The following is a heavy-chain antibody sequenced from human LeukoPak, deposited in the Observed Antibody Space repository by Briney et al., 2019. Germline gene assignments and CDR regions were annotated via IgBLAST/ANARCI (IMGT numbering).Heavy chain of an antibody. CDR3: ATLDRGHDSWSGYYTGDAFDI. J-gene: IGHJ3*02. Sequence: GGSLRLSCAASGFTFSSYAMSWVRQAPGKGLEWVSAISGSGGSTYYADSVKGRFTISRDNSKNTLYLQMNSLRAEDTAVYYCATLDRGHDSWSGYYTGDAFDIWGQGTMVTVSS. D-gene: IGHD3-3*01. CDR2: ISGSGGST. CDR1: GFTFSSYA. V-gene: IGHV3-23*01.